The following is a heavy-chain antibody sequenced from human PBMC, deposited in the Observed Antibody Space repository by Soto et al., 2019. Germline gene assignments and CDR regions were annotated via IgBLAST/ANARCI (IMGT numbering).Heavy chain of an antibody. CDR3: ARHSALFGRKGKLDY. CDR2: IYYSGST. V-gene: IGHV4-39*01. D-gene: IGHD3-10*02. J-gene: IGHJ4*02. CDR1: GGSISSSSYY. Sequence: PSDTLSLTCTVSGGSISSSSYYWGWIRQPPGKGLEWIGSIYYSGSTYYNPSLKSRVTISVDTSKNQFSLKLSSVTAADTAVYYCARHSALFGRKGKLDYWGQGTLVTVSS.